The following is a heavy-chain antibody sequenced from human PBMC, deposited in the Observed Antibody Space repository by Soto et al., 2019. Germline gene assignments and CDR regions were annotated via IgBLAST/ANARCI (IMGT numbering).Heavy chain of an antibody. V-gene: IGHV3-48*01. D-gene: IGHD6-19*01. CDR2: ISSSSGTI. J-gene: IGHJ4*02. Sequence: GGFMRLSCAASGFTFSNYNMNWVRQATGKGLEWVSFISSSSGTIYYADSVEGRFTISRDNAKDSLYLQMNSLRAEDTAVYYCARGQWLAFDYWGQGTLVTVSS. CDR3: ARGQWLAFDY. CDR1: GFTFSNYN.